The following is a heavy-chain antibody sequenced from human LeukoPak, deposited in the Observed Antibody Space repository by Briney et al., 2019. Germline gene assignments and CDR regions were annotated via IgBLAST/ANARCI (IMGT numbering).Heavy chain of an antibody. CDR1: GGSISSYY. CDR3: ARLKSYCGGDCYPDQFHN. Sequence: SETLSLTCTVSGGSISSYYWSWIRQPPGKGLEWIATISYSGRTYYNPSLKTRLTISVDTSKNQFSLKLLSVAAADTAVYYCARLKSYCGGDCYPDQFHNWGQGTLVTVSS. CDR2: ISYSGRT. J-gene: IGHJ4*02. V-gene: IGHV4-39*01. D-gene: IGHD2-21*02.